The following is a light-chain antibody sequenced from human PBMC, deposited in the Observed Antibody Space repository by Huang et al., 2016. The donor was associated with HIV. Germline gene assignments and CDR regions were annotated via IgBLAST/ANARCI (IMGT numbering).Light chain of an antibody. CDR1: QDIGYW. V-gene: IGKV1-12*01. Sequence: DIQMTQSPSSVSASVGDRVTITCRASQDIGYWLAWYQQKPGLAPKLLIYAASSLQSGVPARFSGSGSGTEFTLTISRLQPEDFATYFCQQANTFPLTFAGGTKVEIK. CDR3: QQANTFPLT. CDR2: AAS. J-gene: IGKJ4*01.